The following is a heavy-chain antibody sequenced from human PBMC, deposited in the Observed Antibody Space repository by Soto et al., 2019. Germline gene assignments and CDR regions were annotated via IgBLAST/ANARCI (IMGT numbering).Heavy chain of an antibody. CDR3: VSSGYVGY. J-gene: IGHJ4*02. CDR1: GFTFSNYG. D-gene: IGHD5-12*01. V-gene: IGHV3-21*01. CDR2: ISSSSMYI. Sequence: GGSLRLSCVASGFTFSNYGMNWVRQAPGKGLEWVSSISSSSMYIHYADSVKGRFSISRDNARNSLYLQMNSLRADDTAVYYCVSSGYVGYCGQGTLVTVSS.